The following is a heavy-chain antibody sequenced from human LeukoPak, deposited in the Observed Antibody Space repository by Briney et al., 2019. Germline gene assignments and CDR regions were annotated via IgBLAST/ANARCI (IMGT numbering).Heavy chain of an antibody. D-gene: IGHD3-3*01. CDR3: ARIPHDFWSGYPDSARFDP. Sequence: ASVTVSCKASGYTFTSYDINWVRQATGQGLEWMGWMNPNSGGTNYAQKFQGRVTMTRDTSISTAYMELSRLRSDDTAVYYCARIPHDFWSGYPDSARFDPWGQGTLATVSS. V-gene: IGHV1-2*02. J-gene: IGHJ5*02. CDR2: MNPNSGGT. CDR1: GYTFTSYD.